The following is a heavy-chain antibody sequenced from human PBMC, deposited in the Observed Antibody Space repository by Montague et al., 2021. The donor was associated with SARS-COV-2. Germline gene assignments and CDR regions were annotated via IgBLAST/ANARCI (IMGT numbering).Heavy chain of an antibody. CDR2: IKQSGRT. CDR3: TRGGWELPGFDY. Sequence: SETLSLTCAVYGGSFGDDHWSWIRQPPGKELEWIGDIKQSGRTXXXPSXKSRVSISVDTSKNQFSLKLTSVTAADTAVYYCTRGGWELPGFDYWGQGTLVTVSS. V-gene: IGHV4-34*01. D-gene: IGHD1-26*01. J-gene: IGHJ4*02. CDR1: GGSFGDDH.